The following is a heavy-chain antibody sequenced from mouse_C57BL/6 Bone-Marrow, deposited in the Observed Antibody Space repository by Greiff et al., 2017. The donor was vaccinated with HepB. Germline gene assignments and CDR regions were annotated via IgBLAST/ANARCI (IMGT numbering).Heavy chain of an antibody. D-gene: IGHD1-1*01. CDR3: ARTDYYGSRGYAMDY. CDR1: GYTFTSYW. Sequence: QVQLQQPGAELVMPGASVKLSCKASGYTFTSYWMHWVKQRPGQGLEWIGEIDPSDSYTNYNQKFKGKSTLTVDKSSSTAYMQLSSLTSEDSAVYYCARTDYYGSRGYAMDYWGQGTSVTVSS. J-gene: IGHJ4*01. V-gene: IGHV1-69*01. CDR2: IDPSDSYT.